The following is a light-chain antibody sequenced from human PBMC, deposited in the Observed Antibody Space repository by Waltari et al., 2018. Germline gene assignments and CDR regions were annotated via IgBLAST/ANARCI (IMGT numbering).Light chain of an antibody. CDR2: DVI. V-gene: IGLV2-23*02. Sequence: QSVLTQPASMSGSPGQSITISCTGTNSDVGSYNLVSWYQQHQGKAPRLIIYDVIKRPSGVSDRCSGSKSGNTASLTVSGLQPEDEAEYFCCSYAGSSTFHVLFGGGTKLTVL. CDR3: CSYAGSSTFHVL. CDR1: NSDVGSYNL. J-gene: IGLJ2*01.